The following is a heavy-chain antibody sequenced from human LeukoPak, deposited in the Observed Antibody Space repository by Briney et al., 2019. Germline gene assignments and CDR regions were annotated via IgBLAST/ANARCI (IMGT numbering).Heavy chain of an antibody. CDR1: GGSISSSSYY. V-gene: IGHV4-39*01. Sequence: SETLSLTCTVSGGSISSSSYYWGWIRQPPGKGLEWIGSIYYSGSTYYYPSLKSRVTISVDTSKNQFSLKLSSVTAADTAVYYCARQDLGYYFDYWGQGTLVTVSS. CDR3: ARQDLGYYFDY. CDR2: IYYSGST. J-gene: IGHJ4*02.